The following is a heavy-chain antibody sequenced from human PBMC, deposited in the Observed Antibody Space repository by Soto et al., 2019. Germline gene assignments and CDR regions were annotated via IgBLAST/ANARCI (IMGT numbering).Heavy chain of an antibody. CDR2: INHSGST. Sequence: SETLSLTCAVYGGSFSGYYWSWIRQPPGKGLEWIGEINHSGSTNYNPSLKSRVTISVDTSKNQFSLKLSSVTAADTAVYYCARTHYYGSGSYFFHWFDPWGQGTLVTVSS. D-gene: IGHD3-10*01. CDR1: GGSFSGYY. CDR3: ARTHYYGSGSYFFHWFDP. V-gene: IGHV4-34*01. J-gene: IGHJ5*02.